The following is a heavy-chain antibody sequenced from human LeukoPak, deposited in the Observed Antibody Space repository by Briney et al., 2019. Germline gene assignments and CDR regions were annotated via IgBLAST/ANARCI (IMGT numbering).Heavy chain of an antibody. V-gene: IGHV3-64D*06. Sequence: GGSLRLSFAASGFSFSSYAMDWVRQAPGKGLEYVSAISSNGGSTYYADSVKGRFTISRDNSKNTLYLQVSSLRAEDKAVYNCVQEAGDSYYYYYGIDVWGQGTTVTVSS. CDR3: VQEAGDSYYYYYGIDV. CDR2: ISSNGGST. CDR1: GFSFSSYA. J-gene: IGHJ6*02. D-gene: IGHD2-21*02.